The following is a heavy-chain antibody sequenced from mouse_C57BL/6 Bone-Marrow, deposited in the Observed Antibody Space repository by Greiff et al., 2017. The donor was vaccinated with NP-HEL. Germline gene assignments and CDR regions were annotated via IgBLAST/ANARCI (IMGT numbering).Heavy chain of an antibody. Sequence: QVQLQQPGAELVKPGASVKLSCKASGYTFTSYWMQWVKQRPGQGLEWIGEIDPSDSYTNYNQKFKGKATLTVDTSSSTAYMQLSSLTSEDSAVYYGARGYYGSSARRDYWGQGTTLTVSS. V-gene: IGHV1-50*01. J-gene: IGHJ2*01. D-gene: IGHD1-1*01. CDR2: IDPSDSYT. CDR3: ARGYYGSSARRDY. CDR1: GYTFTSYW.